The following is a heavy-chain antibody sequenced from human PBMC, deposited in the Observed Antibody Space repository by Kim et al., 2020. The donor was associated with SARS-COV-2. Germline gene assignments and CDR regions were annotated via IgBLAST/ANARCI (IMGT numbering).Heavy chain of an antibody. J-gene: IGHJ6*02. CDR1: GFTFTSYS. CDR2: ISSSSSYI. CDR3: ARDLESLLWFAEAYGMDV. V-gene: IGHV3-21*01. D-gene: IGHD3-10*01. Sequence: GGSLRLSCAASGFTFTSYSMNWVRQAPGKGLEWVSSISSSSSYINYADSVKGRFTISRDNAKNSLYLQMNSLRAEDTAVYYCARDLESLLWFAEAYGMDVWGQGTPVTVSS.